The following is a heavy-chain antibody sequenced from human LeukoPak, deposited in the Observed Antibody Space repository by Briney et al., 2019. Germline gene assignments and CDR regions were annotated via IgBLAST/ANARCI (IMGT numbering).Heavy chain of an antibody. CDR3: ARLGFGGYDSSGYSLRLFDY. V-gene: IGHV4-59*08. J-gene: IGHJ4*02. CDR2: IYYSGST. D-gene: IGHD3-22*01. Sequence: SETLSLTCTVPGVSISSFYWSWIRQPPGKGLDWVGDIYYSGSTNNNPSRTSRDTISVDTSNNQFSLKLSSVTAADTAVYYCARLGFGGYDSSGYSLRLFDYWGQGTLVTVSS. CDR1: GVSISSFY.